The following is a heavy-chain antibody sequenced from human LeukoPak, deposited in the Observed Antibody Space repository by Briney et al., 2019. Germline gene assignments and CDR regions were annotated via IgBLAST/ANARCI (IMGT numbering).Heavy chain of an antibody. J-gene: IGHJ5*02. Sequence: PGGSLRLSRAASGFTFSSYDMYWVRQAPGKGLEWVAVISYDGSNKYYADAVKGRFSVSRDTSKNTLYLQMSSLRGEDTAVYYCAKDRGFSYGLGSWGQGTLVTVSS. CDR3: AKDRGFSYGLGS. CDR2: ISYDGSNK. D-gene: IGHD3-10*01. CDR1: GFTFSSYD. V-gene: IGHV3-30*18.